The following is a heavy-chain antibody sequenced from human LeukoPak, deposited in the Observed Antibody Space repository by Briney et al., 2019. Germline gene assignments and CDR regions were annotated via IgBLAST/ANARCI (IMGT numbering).Heavy chain of an antibody. CDR3: ASPMVHYGMDV. V-gene: IGHV4-39*07. CDR2: IYYSGST. CDR1: GGSISSYY. D-gene: IGHD3-10*01. J-gene: IGHJ6*02. Sequence: SETLSLTCTVSGGSISSYYWGWIRQPPGKGLEWIGSIYYSGSTYYNPSLKSRVTISVDTSKNQFSLKLSSVTAADTAVYYCASPMVHYGMDVWGQGTTVTVSS.